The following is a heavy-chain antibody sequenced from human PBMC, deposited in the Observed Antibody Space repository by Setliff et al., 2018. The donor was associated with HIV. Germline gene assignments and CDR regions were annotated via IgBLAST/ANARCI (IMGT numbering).Heavy chain of an antibody. CDR3: TREGRGDPAMATTRIDY. V-gene: IGHV4-39*02. J-gene: IGHJ4*02. D-gene: IGHD1-1*01. CDR1: GDSISSGSYF. Sequence: SETLSLTCSVSGDSISSGSYFWGWIRQTPGKGLEWIGNIYYTGFAYYNPSLKSRVTISLDTSNTHFFLNLTSVTDADTAVYFCTREGRGDPAMATTRIDYWGQGKLVTVSS. CDR2: IYYTGFA.